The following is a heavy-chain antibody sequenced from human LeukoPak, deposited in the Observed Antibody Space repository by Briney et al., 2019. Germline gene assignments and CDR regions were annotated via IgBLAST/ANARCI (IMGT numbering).Heavy chain of an antibody. V-gene: IGHV3-23*01. CDR1: GLTFSSYA. D-gene: IGHD6-19*01. Sequence: GGSLRLSCAASGLTFSSYAMYWIRQAPGKGLEWVSGIFGSGGSTHYADSVKGRFTISRDNSKNTVYLQMNSLRAEDTAVYYCAKTTTGYSSGRFPGWPVDYWGQGTLVTVSS. CDR2: IFGSGGST. CDR3: AKTTTGYSSGRFPGWPVDY. J-gene: IGHJ4*02.